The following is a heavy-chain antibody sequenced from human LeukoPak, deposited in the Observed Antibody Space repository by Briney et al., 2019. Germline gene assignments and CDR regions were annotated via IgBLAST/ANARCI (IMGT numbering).Heavy chain of an antibody. Sequence: ASVKVSCKTSGYTFTGYYMHWVRQAPGQGLEWMGWIYPNSGGTNYAQKFQGRVTMTRDTSISTAYMELSSLRSEDTAVYYYARVYYHHSSNYYFPPDYWGQGTLVTVSS. CDR2: IYPNSGGT. J-gene: IGHJ4*02. V-gene: IGHV1-2*02. CDR3: ARVYYHHSSNYYFPPDY. CDR1: GYTFTGYY. D-gene: IGHD3-22*01.